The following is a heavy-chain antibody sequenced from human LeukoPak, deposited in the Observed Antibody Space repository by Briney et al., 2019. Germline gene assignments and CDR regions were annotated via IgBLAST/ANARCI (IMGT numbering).Heavy chain of an antibody. V-gene: IGHV4-39*01. CDR3: ARGGYYDFWTGYD. CDR2: IYYSGST. D-gene: IGHD3-3*01. J-gene: IGHJ4*02. CDR1: GGSISSSSYY. Sequence: ASETLSLTCTVSGGSISSSSYYWGWIRQPPGKGLEWIGSIYYSGSTYYNPSLKSRVTISVDTSKNQFSLKLSSVTAADTAVYYCARGGYYDFWTGYDWGQGTLVTVSS.